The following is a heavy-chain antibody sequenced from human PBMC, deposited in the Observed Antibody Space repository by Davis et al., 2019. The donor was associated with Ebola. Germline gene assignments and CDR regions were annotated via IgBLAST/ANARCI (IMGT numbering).Heavy chain of an antibody. Sequence: GESLKISCAASGFTFSSYAMSWVRQAPGKGLEWVSAISGSGGSTYYADSVKGRFTISRDNSKNSLYLQMNSLRAEDTAVYYCARRRWLQLRYCDYWGQGTLVTVSS. CDR1: GFTFSSYA. V-gene: IGHV3-23*01. CDR3: ARRRWLQLRYCDY. J-gene: IGHJ4*02. CDR2: ISGSGGST. D-gene: IGHD5-24*01.